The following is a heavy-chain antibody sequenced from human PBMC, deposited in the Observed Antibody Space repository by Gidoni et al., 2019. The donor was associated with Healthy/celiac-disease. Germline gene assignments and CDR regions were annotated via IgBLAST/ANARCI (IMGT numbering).Heavy chain of an antibody. CDR2: INHSGST. V-gene: IGHV4-34*01. Sequence: QVQLQQWGAGLLKPSETLSLTCAVYGGSFSGYYWSWIRQPPGKGLEWIGEINHSGSTNYNPSLKSRVTISVDTSKNQFSLKLSSVTAADTAVYYCARRRGAAAGFIGFWGQGTLVTVSS. CDR1: GGSFSGYY. CDR3: ARRRGAAAGFIGF. J-gene: IGHJ4*02. D-gene: IGHD6-13*01.